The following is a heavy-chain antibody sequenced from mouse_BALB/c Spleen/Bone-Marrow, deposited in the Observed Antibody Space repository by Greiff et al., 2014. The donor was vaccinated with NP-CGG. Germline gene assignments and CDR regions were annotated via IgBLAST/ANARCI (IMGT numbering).Heavy chain of an antibody. V-gene: IGHV1S137*01. CDR3: ARGYSNNYAMDY. CDR1: GYTFTDYA. CDR2: IDTYFGDI. D-gene: IGHD2-5*01. J-gene: IGHJ4*01. Sequence: QVHVKQSGAELVRPGVSVKISCKGSGYTFTDYAMHWVKQSHAESLEWIGVIDTYFGDISYNQKFKGKATIAVDKTSRTVYMELARLTAEDSAIYYCARGYSNNYAMDYWGQGTSVTVPS.